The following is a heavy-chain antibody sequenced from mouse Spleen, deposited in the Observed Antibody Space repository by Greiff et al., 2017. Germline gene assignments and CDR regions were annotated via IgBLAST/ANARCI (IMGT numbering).Heavy chain of an antibody. D-gene: IGHD4-1*01. J-gene: IGHJ3*01. CDR1: GYSFTGYY. V-gene: IGHV1-42*01. Sequence: VQLKQSGPELVKPGASVKISCKASGYSFTGYYMNWVKQSPEKSLEWIGEINPSTGGTTYNQKFKAKATLTVDKSSSTAYMQLKSLTSEDSAVYYCARYDWAWFAYWGQGTLVTVSA. CDR2: INPSTGGT. CDR3: ARYDWAWFAY.